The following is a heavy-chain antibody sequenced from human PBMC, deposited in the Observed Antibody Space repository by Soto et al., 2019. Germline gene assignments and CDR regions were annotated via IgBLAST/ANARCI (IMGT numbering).Heavy chain of an antibody. CDR1: GGSISSGGYY. D-gene: IGHD6-6*01. CDR2: ICYSGST. J-gene: IGHJ6*02. V-gene: IGHV4-31*03. CDR3: ARDSEQLVPYYYGMDV. Sequence: PSETLSLTCTVSGGSISSGGYYWSWIRQHPGKGLEWIGYICYSGSTYYNPSLKSRVTISVDTSKNQFSLKLSSVTAADTAVYYCARDSEQLVPYYYGMDVWGQGTTVTVSS.